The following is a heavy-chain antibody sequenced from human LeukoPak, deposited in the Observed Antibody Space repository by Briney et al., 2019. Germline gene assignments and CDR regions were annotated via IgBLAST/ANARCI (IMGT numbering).Heavy chain of an antibody. V-gene: IGHV3-11*01. Sequence: GGSLRLSCAASGFTFSDYYMSWIRQAPGKGLEWVSYISSSGSTIYYADSVKGRFTISRDNAKNSLYLQMNSLRAEDTAVYYCAKEMTTTGTPKDAFDIWGQGTMVTVSS. CDR1: GFTFSDYY. CDR2: ISSSGSTI. J-gene: IGHJ3*02. D-gene: IGHD1-1*01. CDR3: AKEMTTTGTPKDAFDI.